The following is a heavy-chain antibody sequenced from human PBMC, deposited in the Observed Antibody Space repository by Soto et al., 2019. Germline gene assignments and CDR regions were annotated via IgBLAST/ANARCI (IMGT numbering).Heavy chain of an antibody. D-gene: IGHD5-12*01. CDR2: INPSGDST. Sequence: ASVKVSCKGAGYTFSNYYMHWVRQAPGQGLEWMGIINPSGDSTSYAQEFQGRVTMTRETSTSTLYMELSSLRSEDTAVYYCARAARSGSPHFDHWGQGTLVTVSS. CDR3: ARAARSGSPHFDH. CDR1: GYTFSNYY. J-gene: IGHJ4*02. V-gene: IGHV1-46*01.